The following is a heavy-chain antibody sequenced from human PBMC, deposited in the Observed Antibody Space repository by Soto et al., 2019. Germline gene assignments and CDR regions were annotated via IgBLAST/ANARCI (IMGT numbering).Heavy chain of an antibody. J-gene: IGHJ4*02. V-gene: IGHV1-3*05. CDR3: ARGTVVTHFDY. D-gene: IGHD2-15*01. CDR2: INAGNGNT. CDR1: GYTCTSYA. Sequence: QVQLVQSGAEEKKPGASVKVSCKASGYTCTSYAMHWVRQAPGQRLEWMGWINAGNGNTKYSPKLQGRVTSTRDTSASTAYMELSSLRSEDTAVYYCARGTVVTHFDYWCQGTLVTVSS.